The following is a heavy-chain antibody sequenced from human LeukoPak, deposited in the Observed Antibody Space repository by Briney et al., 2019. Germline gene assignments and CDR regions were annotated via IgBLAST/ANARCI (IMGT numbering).Heavy chain of an antibody. CDR1: GFIFSAYA. V-gene: IGHV3-66*01. CDR2: IYIGGST. CDR3: ARSVWFLSSCYYFDY. J-gene: IGHJ4*02. Sequence: AGSLSLSCAASGFIFSAYAMSWVRQAPGKGLEWGSVIYIGGSTYYADSVKGRFTISRDNSKSTLYLQMNSLRAEDTAVYYCARSVWFLSSCYYFDYWGQGTLVTVSS. D-gene: IGHD6-13*01.